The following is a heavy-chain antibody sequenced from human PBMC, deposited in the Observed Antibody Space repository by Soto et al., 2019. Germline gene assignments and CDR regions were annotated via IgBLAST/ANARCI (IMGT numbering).Heavy chain of an antibody. CDR2: IYYSGST. V-gene: IGHV4-59*12. Sequence: SETLSLTCAVSGGSISSYYGSWIRQHPGKGLEWIGYIYYSGSTNYNPSLKSRVTISVDTSKNQFSLKLSSVTAADTAVYFCARELDPYYGGNSLSLDYWGQGTLVTVSS. CDR1: GGSISSYY. J-gene: IGHJ4*02. CDR3: ARELDPYYGGNSLSLDY. D-gene: IGHD4-17*01.